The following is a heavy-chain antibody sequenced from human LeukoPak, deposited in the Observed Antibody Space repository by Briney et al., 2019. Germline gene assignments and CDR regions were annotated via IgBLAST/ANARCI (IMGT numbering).Heavy chain of an antibody. CDR1: GGSFSGYY. Sequence: SETLSLTCAVYGGSFSGYYWSWIRQPPGKGLEWIGEINHSGSTNYNPSLKSRVTISVDTSKNQFSLKLTSVTAADTAVYYCATGPGSYNWFDPWGQGTLVTASS. CDR3: ATGPGSYNWFDP. J-gene: IGHJ5*02. D-gene: IGHD3-10*01. CDR2: INHSGST. V-gene: IGHV4-34*01.